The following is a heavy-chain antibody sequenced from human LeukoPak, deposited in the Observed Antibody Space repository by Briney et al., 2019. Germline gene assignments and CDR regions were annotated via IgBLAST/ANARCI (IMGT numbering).Heavy chain of an antibody. CDR1: GFTFSNSA. D-gene: IGHD6-19*01. J-gene: IGHJ4*01. CDR3: AKGIYSSGWSYFDY. V-gene: IGHV3-23*01. CDR2: LSGSGITT. Sequence: GGSLRLSCVASGFTFSNSAMSWVRQAPGKGLEWVSTLSGSGITTYYADSVKGRFTISRDNSKNTLYLQMNSLRAEDTAVYYCAKGIYSSGWSYFDYWGHGTLVTVSS.